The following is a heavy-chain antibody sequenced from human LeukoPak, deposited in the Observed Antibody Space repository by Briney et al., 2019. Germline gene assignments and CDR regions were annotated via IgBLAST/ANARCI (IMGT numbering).Heavy chain of an antibody. V-gene: IGHV1-8*01. CDR3: ARDLFYGSGKYYFDY. J-gene: IGHJ4*02. Sequence: ASVKVSCKASGYTFTSYDINWVRQATGQGLEWMGWMNPNSGNTGYAQKFQGRVTMTRDTSTSTVYMELSSLRSEDTAVYYCARDLFYGSGKYYFDYWGQGTLVTVSS. D-gene: IGHD3-10*01. CDR1: GYTFTSYD. CDR2: MNPNSGNT.